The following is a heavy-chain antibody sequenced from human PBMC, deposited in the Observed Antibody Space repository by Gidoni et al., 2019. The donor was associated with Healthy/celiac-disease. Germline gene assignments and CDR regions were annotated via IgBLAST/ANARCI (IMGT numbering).Heavy chain of an antibody. CDR2: ISGSGSST. V-gene: IGHV3-23*04. CDR3: AKEGSGYYDSSGYSEYYFDY. CDR1: GFTFSNYA. Sequence: EVQLVESGGGLVLPGVSLRLSCAASGFTFSNYAMSWVRQAPGKGLEWVSAISGSGSSTYYADSVKGRFTISRDNSKNTLYVQMNSLRAEDTAVYYCAKEGSGYYDSSGYSEYYFDYWGQGTLVTVSS. J-gene: IGHJ4*02. D-gene: IGHD3-22*01.